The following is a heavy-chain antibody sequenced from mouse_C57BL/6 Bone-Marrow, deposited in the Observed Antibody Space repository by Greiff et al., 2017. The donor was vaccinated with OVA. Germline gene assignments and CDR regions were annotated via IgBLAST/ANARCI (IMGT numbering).Heavy chain of an antibody. CDR1: GYTFTDYE. Sequence: QVQLQQSGAELVRPGASVTLSCKASGYTFTDYEMHWVKQTPVHGLEWIGAIDPETGGTAYNQKFKGKAILTADKSSRTAYMELRSLTSEDSAVYYCTRGWLLLDYWGQGTTLTVSS. V-gene: IGHV1-15*01. CDR3: TRGWLLLDY. J-gene: IGHJ2*01. D-gene: IGHD2-3*01. CDR2: IDPETGGT.